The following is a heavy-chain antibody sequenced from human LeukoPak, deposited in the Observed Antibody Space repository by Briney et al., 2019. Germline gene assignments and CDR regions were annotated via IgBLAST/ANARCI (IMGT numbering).Heavy chain of an antibody. CDR1: GGSFSGYY. Sequence: SETLSLTCAVYGGSFSGYYWSWIRQPPGKGLEWIGEINHSGSTNYNPSLKSRVTISVDTSKNQFSLKLSAVTAADTAMYYCARVPVNIWENWFDPWGQGTLVTVSS. V-gene: IGHV4-34*01. D-gene: IGHD1-26*01. CDR2: INHSGST. CDR3: ARVPVNIWENWFDP. J-gene: IGHJ5*02.